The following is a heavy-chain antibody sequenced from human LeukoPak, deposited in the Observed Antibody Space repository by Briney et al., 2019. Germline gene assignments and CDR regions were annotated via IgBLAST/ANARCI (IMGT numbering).Heavy chain of an antibody. CDR1: GFTFSSYA. D-gene: IGHD5-24*01. CDR2: ISYDGSNK. V-gene: IGHV3-30-3*01. J-gene: IGHJ3*02. CDR3: ARDEGVGDGYNSAFDI. Sequence: GRSLRLSCAASGFTFSSYAMHWVRQAPGKGLEWVAVISYDGSNKYYADSVKGRFTISRDNSKNTLYLQMNSLRAEDTAVYYCARDEGVGDGYNSAFDIWGQGTMVTVSS.